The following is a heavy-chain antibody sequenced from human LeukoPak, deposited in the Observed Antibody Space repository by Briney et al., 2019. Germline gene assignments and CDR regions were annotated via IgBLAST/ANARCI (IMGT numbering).Heavy chain of an antibody. CDR1: GYTFTGYY. J-gene: IGHJ3*02. V-gene: IGHV1-2*06. D-gene: IGHD6-13*01. CDR2: INPNSGGT. CDR3: AREKRVSRTFRSDAFDI. Sequence: ASVKVSCKASGYTFTGYYMHWVRQAPGQGLEWMGRINPNSGGTNYAQKFQGRVTMTRDTSISTAYMELSRLRSDDTAAYYCAREKRVSRTFRSDAFDIWGQGTMVTVSS.